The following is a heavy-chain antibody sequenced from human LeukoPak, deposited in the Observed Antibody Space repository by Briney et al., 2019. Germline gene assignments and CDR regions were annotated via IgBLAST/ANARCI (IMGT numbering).Heavy chain of an antibody. CDR3: ARGPDEGYDILTGYSRPVDY. CDR1: GFTVSSNY. J-gene: IGHJ4*02. CDR2: IYSGGST. D-gene: IGHD3-9*01. Sequence: GGSLRLSCAASGFTVSSNYMSWVRQAPGKGLEWVSVIYSGGSTYYADSVKGRFTISRDNSKNTLYLQMNSLRAEDTAVYYCARGPDEGYDILTGYSRPVDYWGQGTLVTVSS. V-gene: IGHV3-53*01.